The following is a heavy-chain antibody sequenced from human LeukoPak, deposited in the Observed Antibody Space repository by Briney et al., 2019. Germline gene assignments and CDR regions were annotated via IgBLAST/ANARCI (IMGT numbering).Heavy chain of an antibody. Sequence: GGSLRLSCAASGFTFSNYAIHWVRQVPGRGLEWVALISSDGSVIYDADSVKGRFAISRDSSKNTLFLHMNTLRAEDTAIYYCAKDRTVGASYWYFDLWGRGTLVTVSS. D-gene: IGHD1-26*01. J-gene: IGHJ2*01. CDR1: GFTFSNYA. CDR3: AKDRTVGASYWYFDL. V-gene: IGHV3-30*07. CDR2: ISSDGSVI.